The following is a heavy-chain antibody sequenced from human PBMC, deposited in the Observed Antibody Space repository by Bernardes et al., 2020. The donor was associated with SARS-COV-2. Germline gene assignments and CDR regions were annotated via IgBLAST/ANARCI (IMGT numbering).Heavy chain of an antibody. CDR1: GFTFRSYA. D-gene: IGHD6-13*01. Sequence: GGSLRLSCLGSGFTFRSYAMHWVRQAPGKGLESVSSISTSSTYYTDSVKGRFTISRDNSKNTVSLQMSSLRVEDTAVYYCVKDKGRAAGTSDHWGQGILVTVSS. CDR3: VKDKGRAAGTSDH. CDR2: ISTSST. J-gene: IGHJ4*02. V-gene: IGHV3-64D*06.